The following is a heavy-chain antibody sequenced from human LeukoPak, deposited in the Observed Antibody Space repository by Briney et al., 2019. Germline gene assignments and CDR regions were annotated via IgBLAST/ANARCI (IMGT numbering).Heavy chain of an antibody. CDR2: INHSGST. CDR3: ARHLRDGYNLYYYYYMDV. J-gene: IGHJ6*03. V-gene: IGHV4-34*01. CDR1: GGSFSGYY. D-gene: IGHD5-24*01. Sequence: PSETLSLTCAVYGGSFSGYYWSWIRQPPGKGLEWIGEINHSGSTNYNPSLKSRVTISVDTSKNQFSLKLSSVTAADTAVYYCARHLRDGYNLYYYYYMDVWGKGTTVTVSS.